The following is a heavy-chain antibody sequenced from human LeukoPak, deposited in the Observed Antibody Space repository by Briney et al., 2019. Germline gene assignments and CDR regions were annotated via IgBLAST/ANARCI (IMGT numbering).Heavy chain of an antibody. J-gene: IGHJ5*02. V-gene: IGHV3-48*03. D-gene: IGHD6-13*01. CDR2: ISSSGSTI. CDR3: AKALLGYSSSWGYWFDP. Sequence: GGSLRLSCAASGFTFSSYEMNWVRQAPGKGLEWVSYISSSGSTIYYADSVKGRFTISRDNSKNTLYLQMNSLRAEDTAVYYCAKALLGYSSSWGYWFDPWGQGTLDTVSS. CDR1: GFTFSSYE.